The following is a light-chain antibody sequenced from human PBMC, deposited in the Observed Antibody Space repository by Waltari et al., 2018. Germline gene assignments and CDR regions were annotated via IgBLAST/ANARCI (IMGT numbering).Light chain of an antibody. CDR2: VNSDGSH. CDR3: QTGGHGTWV. Sequence: QLVVTQSPSASAHMGASVKLTCTLSSGHSTNIVAWLQQRPEKGPRYLMKVNSDGSHIKGDEIPDRFSGSSSGAERYLTISCLQSDDEADYFCQTGGHGTWVFGGGTTLTVL. CDR1: SGHSTNI. V-gene: IGLV4-69*01. J-gene: IGLJ3*02.